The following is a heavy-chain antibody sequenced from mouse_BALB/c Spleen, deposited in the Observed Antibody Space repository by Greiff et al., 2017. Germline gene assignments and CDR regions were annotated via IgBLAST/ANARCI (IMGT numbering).Heavy chain of an antibody. CDR3: ARNDGNYHYYAMDY. CDR1: GFSLTSYG. D-gene: IGHD2-1*01. V-gene: IGHV2-2*02. J-gene: IGHJ4*01. Sequence: VQLVESGPGLVQPSQSLSITCTVSGFSLTSYGVHWVRQSPGKGLEWLGVIWSGGSTDYNAAFISRLSISKDNSKSQVFFKMNSLQANDTAIYYCARNDGNYHYYAMDYWGQGTSVTVSS. CDR2: IWSGGST.